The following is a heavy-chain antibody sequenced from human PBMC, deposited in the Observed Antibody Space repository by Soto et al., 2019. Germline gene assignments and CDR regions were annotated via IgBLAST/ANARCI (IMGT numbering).Heavy chain of an antibody. CDR3: ARDFSGSGWTNYYYFYGMDV. CDR1: GFTFSSYG. D-gene: IGHD6-19*01. Sequence: GGSLRLSCAASGFTFSSYGMHWVRQAPGKGLEWVAIMLYDGTNEYYADSVKGRFTISRDNSKNTLYLQMNSVRVDDTAVYYCARDFSGSGWTNYYYFYGMDVWGQGTTVTVSS. V-gene: IGHV3-30*03. J-gene: IGHJ6*02. CDR2: MLYDGTNE.